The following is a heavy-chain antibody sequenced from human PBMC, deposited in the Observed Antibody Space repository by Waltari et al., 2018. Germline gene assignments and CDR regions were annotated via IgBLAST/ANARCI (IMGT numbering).Heavy chain of an antibody. CDR2: IYYSGST. Sequence: QVQLQESGPGLVKPSETLSLTCTVSGGSISSYYWSWIRQPPEKGLEWIGYIYYSGSTNYNPSRKRRVTISVDTSKNQFSLKLSSVTAADTAVYYCAIGYSSGWYYAFDIWGQGTMVTVSS. V-gene: IGHV4-59*01. CDR3: AIGYSSGWYYAFDI. CDR1: GGSISSYY. J-gene: IGHJ3*02. D-gene: IGHD6-19*01.